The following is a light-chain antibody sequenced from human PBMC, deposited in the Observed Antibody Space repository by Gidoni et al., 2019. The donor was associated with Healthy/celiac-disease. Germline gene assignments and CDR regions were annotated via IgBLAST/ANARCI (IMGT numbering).Light chain of an antibody. J-gene: IGKJ2*01. CDR2: AAS. V-gene: IGKV1-39*01. CDR3: QQSYSTPST. CDR1: QSISSY. Sequence: DIQMTQSPSSLSASVGDRVTITCRASQSISSYLNWYQQKPGKAPKLLIYAASSLQSGVPSRFSGSGSGTDFTLTISSLQPEDFATDYCQQSYSTPSTFXXXTKLEIK.